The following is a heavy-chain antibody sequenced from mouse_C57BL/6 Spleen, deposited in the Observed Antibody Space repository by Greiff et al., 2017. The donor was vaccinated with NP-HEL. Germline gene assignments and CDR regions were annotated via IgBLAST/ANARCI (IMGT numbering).Heavy chain of an antibody. Sequence: QVQLKQSGPGLVQPSQSLSITCTVSGFSLTSYGVHWVRQSPGKGLEWLGVIWSGGSTDYNAAFISRLSISKDNSKSQVFFKMNSLQADDTAIYYWATITTVVAGDAMDYWGQGTSVTVSS. CDR2: IWSGGST. CDR3: ATITTVVAGDAMDY. CDR1: GFSLTSYG. D-gene: IGHD1-1*01. V-gene: IGHV2-2*01. J-gene: IGHJ4*01.